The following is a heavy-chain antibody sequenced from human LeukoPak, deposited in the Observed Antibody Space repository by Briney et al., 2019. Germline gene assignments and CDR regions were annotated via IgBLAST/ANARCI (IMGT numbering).Heavy chain of an antibody. CDR1: GGSISIYY. CDR2: IHISGNT. D-gene: IGHD6-6*01. J-gene: IGHJ4*02. V-gene: IGHV4-4*07. CDR3: AREGSMTARPFVSIDY. Sequence: SETLSLTCTVSGGSISIYYWSWIRQPAGKGLEWIGRIHISGNTDYNPSLESRVTMSVHTSKNQFSLKLTSVTAADTAVYYCAREGSMTARPFVSIDYWGQGTLVTVSS.